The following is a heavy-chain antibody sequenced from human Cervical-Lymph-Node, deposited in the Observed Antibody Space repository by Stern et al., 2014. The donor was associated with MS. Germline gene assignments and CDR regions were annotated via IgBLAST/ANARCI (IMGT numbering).Heavy chain of an antibody. CDR2: INYSGIN. CDR1: GGSISSDY. CDR3: ARDRVGSGTYYWFDP. J-gene: IGHJ5*02. V-gene: IGHV4-59*01. D-gene: IGHD1-26*01. Sequence: QLQLQESGPRLVKPVETLSLTCTVSGGSISSDYWSWIRQPPGKGLEWNGCINYSGINIYNPSLKSRVSMAVDTSKNQISLNLTSVTAADTAVYYCARDRVGSGTYYWFDPWGQGTLVTVSS.